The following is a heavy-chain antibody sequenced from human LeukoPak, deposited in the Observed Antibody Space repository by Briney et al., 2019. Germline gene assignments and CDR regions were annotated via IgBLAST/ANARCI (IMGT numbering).Heavy chain of an antibody. CDR3: TTDLFDTAMDNYYYYYMDV. J-gene: IGHJ6*03. Sequence: GGSLRLSCAASGFTFSNAWMSWVRQAPGKGLEWVGRIKSKTDGGTTDYAAPVKGRFTISRDDSKNTLYLQMNSLKTEDTAVYYCTTDLFDTAMDNYYYYYMDVWGKGTTVTVSS. CDR1: GFTFSNAW. V-gene: IGHV3-15*01. D-gene: IGHD5-18*01. CDR2: IKSKTDGGTT.